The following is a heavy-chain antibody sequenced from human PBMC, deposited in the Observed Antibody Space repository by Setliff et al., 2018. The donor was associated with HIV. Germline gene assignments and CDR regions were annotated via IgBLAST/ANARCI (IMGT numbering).Heavy chain of an antibody. D-gene: IGHD6-13*01. CDR1: GYRFSSCG. J-gene: IGHJ3*01. Sequence: ASVKVSCKASGYRFSSCGITWVRHAPGQGLEWMGWINVHNGDTKFAQRFQDRLTMTTDTSTTTAYMDLRSLISDDTAVYYCARGLPADGYAFDLWGQGTMVTVSS. CDR3: ARGLPADGYAFDL. CDR2: INVHNGDT. V-gene: IGHV1-18*01.